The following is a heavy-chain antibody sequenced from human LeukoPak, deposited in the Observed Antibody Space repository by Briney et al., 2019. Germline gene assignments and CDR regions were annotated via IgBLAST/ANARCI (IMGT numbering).Heavy chain of an antibody. D-gene: IGHD3-3*01. CDR2: ISGSGGST. CDR3: AKNYDFWSGSPFDY. J-gene: IGHJ4*02. V-gene: IGHV3-23*01. CDR1: GFTFSSYA. Sequence: GGSLRLSCAASGFTFSSYAMSWVRQAPGQGLEWVSAISGSGGSTYYADSVKGRFTISRDNSKNTLYLQMNSLRAEDTAVYYGAKNYDFWSGSPFDYWGQGTLVTVSS.